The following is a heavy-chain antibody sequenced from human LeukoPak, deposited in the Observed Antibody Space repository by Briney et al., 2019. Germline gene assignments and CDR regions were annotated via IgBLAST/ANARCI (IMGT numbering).Heavy chain of an antibody. Sequence: SVKVSCKASGGTFSSYAISWVRQAPGQGLEWMGRIIPILGIANYAQKFQDRVTITADKSTSTAYMELSSLRSEDTAVYYCARTIDYYDSSGSDYWGQGTLVTVSS. J-gene: IGHJ4*02. CDR1: GGTFSSYA. V-gene: IGHV1-69*04. CDR2: IIPILGIA. D-gene: IGHD3-22*01. CDR3: ARTIDYYDSSGSDY.